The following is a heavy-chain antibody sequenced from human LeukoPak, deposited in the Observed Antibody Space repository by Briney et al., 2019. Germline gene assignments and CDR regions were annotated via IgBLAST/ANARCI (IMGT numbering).Heavy chain of an antibody. V-gene: IGHV3-33*08. J-gene: IGHJ6*02. D-gene: IGHD3-10*01. CDR1: GFTFSSYA. Sequence: PGGSLRLSCAASGFTFSSYAMHWVRQAPGKGLEWEAVIWYDGSNKYYADSVKGRFTISRDNSKNTLYLQMNSLRAEDTAVYYCARGEWGLMVRGVYLYYYGMDVWGQGTTVTVSS. CDR2: IWYDGSNK. CDR3: ARGEWGLMVRGVYLYYYGMDV.